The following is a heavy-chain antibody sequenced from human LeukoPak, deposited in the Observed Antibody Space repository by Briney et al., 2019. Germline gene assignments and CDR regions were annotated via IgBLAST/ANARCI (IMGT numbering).Heavy chain of an antibody. Sequence: GGSLRLSCAASGFTFDDYAMHGVRQAPGKGLEWVSLISWDGGSTYYADSVKGRFTISRDNSKNSLYLQMNSLRAEDTALYYCAKGGSGWYFDYWGQGTLVTVSS. D-gene: IGHD6-19*01. J-gene: IGHJ4*02. V-gene: IGHV3-43D*03. CDR1: GFTFDDYA. CDR3: AKGGSGWYFDY. CDR2: ISWDGGST.